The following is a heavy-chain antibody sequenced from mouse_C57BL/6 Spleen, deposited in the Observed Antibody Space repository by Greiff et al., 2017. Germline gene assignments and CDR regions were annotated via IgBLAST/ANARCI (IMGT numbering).Heavy chain of an antibody. J-gene: IGHJ2*01. CDR3: AREGEGYDFDY. CDR1: GFTFSDYY. V-gene: IGHV5-16*01. CDR2: INYDGSST. D-gene: IGHD2-2*01. Sequence: EVKLVESEGGLVQPGSSMKLSCTASGFTFSDYYMAWVRQVPEKGLEWVANINYDGSSTYYLDSLKSRFIISRDNAKNILYLQMSSLKSEDTATXYCAREGEGYDFDYWGQGTTLTVSS.